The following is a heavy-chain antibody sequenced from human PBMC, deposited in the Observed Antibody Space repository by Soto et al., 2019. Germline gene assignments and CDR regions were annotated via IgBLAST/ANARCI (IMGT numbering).Heavy chain of an antibody. CDR3: ARARPTAELDY. CDR2: TYYRSKWYN. Sequence: ETRSNTCTSSGNSVASNSAAGNWIRQSPSRGLEWLGRTYYRSKWYNDYAVAVKSRITINPDTSKNHFSLQLNSVTPEDTAVYYCARARPTAELDYWGQGTLVTLPS. V-gene: IGHV6-1*01. D-gene: IGHD4-17*01. J-gene: IGHJ4*02. CDR1: GNSVASNSAA.